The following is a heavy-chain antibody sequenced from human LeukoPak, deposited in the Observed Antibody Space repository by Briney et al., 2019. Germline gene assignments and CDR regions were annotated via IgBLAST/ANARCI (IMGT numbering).Heavy chain of an antibody. CDR2: IIPMFGAT. CDR3: ARGPGGRPAPFGFVY. CDR1: GGTFRSFT. D-gene: IGHD3-10*01. V-gene: IGHV1-69*01. Sequence: ASVKVSCTASGGTFRSFTINWVRQAPGQGLERMGGIIPMFGATNYAQKFQGRVTITADESTSTAYMELSSLRSEDTAVYFCARGPGGRPAPFGFVYCGQGTLVTVSS. J-gene: IGHJ4*02.